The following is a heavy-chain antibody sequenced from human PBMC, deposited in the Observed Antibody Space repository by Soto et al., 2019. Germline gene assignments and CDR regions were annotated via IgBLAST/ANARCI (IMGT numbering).Heavy chain of an antibody. CDR1: GFTFSDYY. V-gene: IGHV3-11*01. D-gene: IGHD2-2*01. J-gene: IGHJ5*02. CDR2: ISSSGSTI. Sequence: GGSLRLSCAASGFTFSDYYMSWIRQAPGKGLEWVSYISSSGSTIYYADSVKGRFTISRDNAKNSLYLQMNSLRAEDTAVYYCARDHYCSSTSCYGWFDPWGQGTLVTVSS. CDR3: ARDHYCSSTSCYGWFDP.